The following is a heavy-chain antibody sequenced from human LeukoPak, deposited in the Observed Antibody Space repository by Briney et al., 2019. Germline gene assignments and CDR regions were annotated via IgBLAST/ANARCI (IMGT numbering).Heavy chain of an antibody. CDR1: GYSISSGYY. CDR2: IYHSGST. CDR3: ARDEAAAADNWFDP. V-gene: IGHV4-38-2*02. D-gene: IGHD6-13*01. J-gene: IGHJ5*02. Sequence: MSSETLSLTCAVSGYSISSGYYWGWIRQPPGKGLEWIGSIYHSGSTCYNPSLKSRVTISVDTSKNQFSLKLSSVTAADTAVYYCARDEAAAADNWFDPWGQGTLVTVSS.